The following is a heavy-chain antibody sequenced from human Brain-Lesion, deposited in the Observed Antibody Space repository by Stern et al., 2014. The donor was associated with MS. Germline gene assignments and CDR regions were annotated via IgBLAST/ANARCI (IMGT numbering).Heavy chain of an antibody. CDR2: IYSSGST. V-gene: IGHV4-61*02. D-gene: IGHD5-18*01. CDR3: ARETGGYTYGDTDFFDY. Sequence: QVQLQESGPGLVKPSQTLSLTCIVSGGSFSSGSFYWNWLRQPAGQGLEWIGRIYSSGSTYSNPYLTRRVTISGDTFKNPFSLKKFSRTAADTAVYYCARETGGYTYGDTDFFDYWGQGALVTVSS. J-gene: IGHJ4*02. CDR1: GGSFSSGSFY.